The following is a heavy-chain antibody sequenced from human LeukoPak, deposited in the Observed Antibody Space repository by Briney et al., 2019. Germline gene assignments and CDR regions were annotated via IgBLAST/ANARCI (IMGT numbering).Heavy chain of an antibody. CDR3: ARLYSSSLYYYYYMDV. J-gene: IGHJ6*03. CDR2: IYYSGST. CDR1: GGSISSYY. D-gene: IGHD6-13*01. Sequence: SETLSLTCTVSGGSISSYYWSWIRQPPGKGLEWIGYIYYSGSTNYNPSLKSRVTISVDTSKNQFSLKLSSVTAADTAVYYCARLYSSSLYYYYYMDVWGKGTTVTVSS. V-gene: IGHV4-59*01.